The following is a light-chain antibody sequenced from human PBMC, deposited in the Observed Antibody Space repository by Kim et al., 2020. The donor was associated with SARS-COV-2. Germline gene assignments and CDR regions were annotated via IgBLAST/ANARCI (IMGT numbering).Light chain of an antibody. CDR3: QVWDSTSEHPWV. Sequence: PGTTAIIPCGGEGIGGQSVHWCQQKPGRAPVLVIQNDSDRPSGISERFSGSNSGDTATLAISRVEAGDEADYFCQVWDSTSEHPWVFGGGTQLTVL. V-gene: IGLV3-21*04. CDR1: GIGGQS. CDR2: NDS. J-gene: IGLJ3*02.